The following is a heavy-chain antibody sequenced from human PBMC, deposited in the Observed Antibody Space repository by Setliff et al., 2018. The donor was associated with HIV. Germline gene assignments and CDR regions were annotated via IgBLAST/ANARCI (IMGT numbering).Heavy chain of an antibody. Sequence: ASVKVSCKVSGYTLTELSIHWVRQAPGKGLERMGGFDPEDGETIYAEKFQGRVTMTEDTATDTAYMELSSLTSEDTAMYYCATIREYYSDSSGQEYFQHWGHGTLVTVSS. V-gene: IGHV1-24*01. CDR2: FDPEDGET. CDR3: ATIREYYSDSSGQEYFQH. D-gene: IGHD3-22*01. CDR1: GYTLTELS. J-gene: IGHJ1*01.